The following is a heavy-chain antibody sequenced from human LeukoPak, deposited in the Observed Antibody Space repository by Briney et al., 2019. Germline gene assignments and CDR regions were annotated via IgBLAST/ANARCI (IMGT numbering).Heavy chain of an antibody. D-gene: IGHD3-22*01. J-gene: IGHJ4*02. CDR1: GYTFTVYY. Sequence: GASVTVSFKASGYTFTVYYMHWVRQAPGQGLEWMGWINPNSGGTNYAQKFQGRVTMTRDTSISTAYMELSRLRSDDTAVYYCARVSGYYARPYYSDYWGQGTLVTVSS. CDR3: ARVSGYYARPYYSDY. CDR2: INPNSGGT. V-gene: IGHV1-2*02.